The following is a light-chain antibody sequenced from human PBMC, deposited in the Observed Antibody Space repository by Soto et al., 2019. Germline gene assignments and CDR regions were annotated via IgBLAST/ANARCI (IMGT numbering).Light chain of an antibody. CDR2: ATS. J-gene: IGKJ1*01. CDR3: QQSRSFPVT. Sequence: TLSPPPLSGSVGYRVTSTWLSSQVVGRWLSWYQQKPGKAPKILIFATSTLQSGVPSRFSGSGSGTDFTLTITSLQSEDFATYYCQQSRSFPVTFGQGTKVDIK. CDR1: QVVGRW. V-gene: IGKV1D-12*01.